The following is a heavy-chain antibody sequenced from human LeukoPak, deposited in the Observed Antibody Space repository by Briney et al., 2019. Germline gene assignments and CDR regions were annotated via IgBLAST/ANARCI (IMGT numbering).Heavy chain of an antibody. CDR2: IYYSGRT. D-gene: IGHD3-22*01. CDR3: AREYYYDSSGYYTHAFDY. Sequence: SETLSLTCSVSGGSISSYYWSWIRQPPGRGLEWIGYIYYSGRTSYNPSLKSRVTMSVDTSKNQYSLKLSSVTAADTAVYYCAREYYYDSSGYYTHAFDYWGQGTLVTVSS. J-gene: IGHJ4*02. V-gene: IGHV4-59*12. CDR1: GGSISSYY.